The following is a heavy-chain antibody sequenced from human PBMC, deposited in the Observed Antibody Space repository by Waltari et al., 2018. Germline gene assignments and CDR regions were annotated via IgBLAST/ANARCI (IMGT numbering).Heavy chain of an antibody. CDR2: IYPGDSDI. D-gene: IGHD2-15*01. V-gene: IGHV5-51*01. CDR1: GLTFTTNW. CDR3: ARQTAAVDPFDY. Sequence: EVQLGQSGAEVQKPGESLKISCKVSGLTFTTNWIAWVRQMPGKGLEWVGMIYPGDSDIRYSPSLQGQVTISVDESINTAFLQWTSLKASDTAIYFCARQTAAVDPFDYWGQGTLVTVSS. J-gene: IGHJ4*02.